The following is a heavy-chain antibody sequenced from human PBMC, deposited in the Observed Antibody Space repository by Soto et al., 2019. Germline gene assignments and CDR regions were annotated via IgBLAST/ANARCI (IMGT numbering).Heavy chain of an antibody. Sequence: GASVKVSCKVSGYTPPELSMHWVRQAPGKRLEWMGGFDPEDGETIYAQKFQGRVTMTEDTSTDTAYMELSSLRSEDTAVYYCATTVPLGITGTTDGGWFDPWGQGTLVTVSS. CDR3: ATTVPLGITGTTDGGWFDP. D-gene: IGHD1-7*01. V-gene: IGHV1-24*01. CDR2: FDPEDGET. CDR1: GYTPPELS. J-gene: IGHJ5*02.